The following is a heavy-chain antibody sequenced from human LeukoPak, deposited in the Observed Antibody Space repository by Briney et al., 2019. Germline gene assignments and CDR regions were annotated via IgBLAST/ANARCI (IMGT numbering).Heavy chain of an antibody. D-gene: IGHD3-10*01. CDR1: GFTFRDAA. J-gene: IGHJ6*02. CDR3: ARDIRVRYMPMVRAVEYYQYHAMDV. V-gene: IGHV3-30*03. Sequence: GGSLRLSCAVSGFTFRDAAMTWVRQAPGKGLEWVAFISHDGNKKYYADSVKGRFTVSRDSSKSTLFLQMDSLRRDDTAVYYCARDIRVRYMPMVRAVEYYQYHAMDVWGQGTTVTVYS. CDR2: ISHDGNKK.